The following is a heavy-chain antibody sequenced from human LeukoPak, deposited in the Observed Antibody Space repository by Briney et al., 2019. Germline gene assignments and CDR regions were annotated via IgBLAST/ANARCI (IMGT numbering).Heavy chain of an antibody. Sequence: SETLSLTCAVYGGSFSGYYWSWIRQPPGKGLEWIGEINHSGSTNYNPSLKSRVTISVDTSKNQFSLKLSSVTAADTAVYYCARRGQRQQLVSGGYFDYWSQGTLVTVSS. CDR2: INHSGST. D-gene: IGHD6-13*01. V-gene: IGHV4-34*01. CDR1: GGSFSGYY. J-gene: IGHJ4*02. CDR3: ARRGQRQQLVSGGYFDY.